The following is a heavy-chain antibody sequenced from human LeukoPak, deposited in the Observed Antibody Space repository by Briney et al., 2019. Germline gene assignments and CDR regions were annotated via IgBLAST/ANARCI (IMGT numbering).Heavy chain of an antibody. CDR2: ISNSGSSI. CDR1: GFTFSSYE. D-gene: IGHD3-9*01. V-gene: IGHV3-48*03. CDR3: ARDRTYYDILTGYYLHYGMDV. J-gene: IGHJ6*04. Sequence: GGSLRLSCAASGFTFSSYEMNWVRQAPGKGLEWVSYISNSGSSIYYADSVKGRFTISRDNAKNSLYLQMNSLRAEDTAVYYCARDRTYYDILTGYYLHYGMDVWGKGTTVTVSS.